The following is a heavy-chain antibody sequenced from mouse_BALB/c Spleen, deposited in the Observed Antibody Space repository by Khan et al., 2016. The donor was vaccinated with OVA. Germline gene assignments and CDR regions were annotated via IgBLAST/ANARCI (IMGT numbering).Heavy chain of an antibody. CDR3: ARGGAAYYRNDGGAMDY. CDR2: INTHSGVP. Sequence: QIQLVQSGPELKKPGETVRISCKASGYNFTTAGIQWVQKMPGKGLKWIGWINTHSGVPKYAEDFKGRFAFSLETSASTAYLQITNLKNEDTATDFCARGGAAYYRNDGGAMDYGGQGTSVTVSS. V-gene: IGHV9-4*02. J-gene: IGHJ4*01. D-gene: IGHD2-14*01. CDR1: GYNFTTAG.